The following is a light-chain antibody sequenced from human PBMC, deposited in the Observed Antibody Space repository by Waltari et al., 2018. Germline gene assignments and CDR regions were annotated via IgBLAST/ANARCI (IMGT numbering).Light chain of an antibody. V-gene: IGKV1D-12*01. Sequence: DIQMTQSPSSVSASVGDRVTITCRASQDLNSWLAWYQQKPGQAPKLLIDTASTLHIGVPPRFSGSGSGTHFTLTISSLQPEDFATYYCQQANSFPLTFAGGTKVDI. J-gene: IGKJ4*01. CDR2: TAS. CDR1: QDLNSW. CDR3: QQANSFPLT.